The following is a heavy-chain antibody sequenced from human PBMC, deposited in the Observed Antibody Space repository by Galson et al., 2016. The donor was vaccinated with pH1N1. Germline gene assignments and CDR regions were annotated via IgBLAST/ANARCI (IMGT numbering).Heavy chain of an antibody. Sequence: SLRLSCAASGFSFSNYGMHWVRQAPGKGPEWVAAISFDGSNKNYADSVKGRVTISRDNSQNTVFLLLDSLRPEDTAVYHCAKDRPQMMLRYFDWLLGDAMDVWGQGTTVIVSS. J-gene: IGHJ6*02. V-gene: IGHV3-30*18. CDR2: ISFDGSNK. CDR3: AKDRPQMMLRYFDWLLGDAMDV. D-gene: IGHD3-9*01. CDR1: GFSFSNYG.